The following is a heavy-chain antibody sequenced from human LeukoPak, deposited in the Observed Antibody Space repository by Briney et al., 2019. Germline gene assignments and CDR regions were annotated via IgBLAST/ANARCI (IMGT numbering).Heavy chain of an antibody. D-gene: IGHD1-7*01. Sequence: PGGTLRLSCAASGFTFSSHGMNWVRQAPGKGLEWISGISPSADITYYADSVKGRFTISRDNSENTVYLQMNSLRAEDTAVYYCARAHNWKYGSFDFWGQGTLVTVSS. J-gene: IGHJ4*02. CDR3: ARAHNWKYGSFDF. CDR2: ISPSADIT. V-gene: IGHV3-23*01. CDR1: GFTFSSHG.